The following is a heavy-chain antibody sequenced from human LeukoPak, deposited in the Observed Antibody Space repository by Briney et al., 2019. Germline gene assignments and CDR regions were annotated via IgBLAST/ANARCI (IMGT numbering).Heavy chain of an antibody. D-gene: IGHD4-17*01. CDR3: ARGTVTTSFVLSGWFDP. Sequence: ASVKVSCKASGYKFCDYYIHWVRQAPGQGLEWMGWINPKSGASSSSQSFQGRVTLTRDTSLNTLYMEMSRPQSDDTAVYFCARGTVTTSFVLSGWFDPWGPGALVTVSS. J-gene: IGHJ5*02. CDR2: INPKSGAS. CDR1: GYKFCDYY. V-gene: IGHV1-2*02.